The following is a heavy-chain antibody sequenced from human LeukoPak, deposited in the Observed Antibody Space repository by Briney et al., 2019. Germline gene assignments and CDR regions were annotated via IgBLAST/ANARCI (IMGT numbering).Heavy chain of an antibody. CDR3: ARASGSGSYRFDY. J-gene: IGHJ4*02. Sequence: VASVTVSCTASGYTFTGYYMHWVRQAPGQGLEWMGWINPNSGGTNYAQKFQGRVTMTRDTSISTAYMELSRLRSDDTAVYYCARASGSGSYRFDYWGQGTLVTVSS. D-gene: IGHD1-26*01. CDR2: INPNSGGT. CDR1: GYTFTGYY. V-gene: IGHV1-2*02.